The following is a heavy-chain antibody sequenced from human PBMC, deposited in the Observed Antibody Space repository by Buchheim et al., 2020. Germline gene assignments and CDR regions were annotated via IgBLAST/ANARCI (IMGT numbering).Heavy chain of an antibody. J-gene: IGHJ4*02. D-gene: IGHD3-10*01. Sequence: QVQLQESGPGLVKPSETLSLICTVSGGSISRYYWSWVRQPPGKGLEWIGWIYYTGCTIYNPSLKSRVTMSVDTSTNQFSLKLSSVSAADTAVYYCARHYGSGTYPLDYWGQGTL. CDR1: GGSISRYY. CDR3: ARHYGSGTYPLDY. CDR2: IYYTGCT. V-gene: IGHV4-59*01.